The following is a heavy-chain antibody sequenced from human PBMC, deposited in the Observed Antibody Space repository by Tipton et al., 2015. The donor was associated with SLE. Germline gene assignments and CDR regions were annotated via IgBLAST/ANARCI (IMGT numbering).Heavy chain of an antibody. CDR2: IYHSGST. J-gene: IGHJ4*02. D-gene: IGHD5-12*01. CDR1: GYSISSGYY. Sequence: TLSLTCAVSGYSISSGYYWGWIRQPPGKGLEWIGSIYHSGSTYYNPSLKSRVTISVDTSKNQFSLKLSSVTAADTAVYYCARENSGLDDDYFDYWGQGTLVTVSS. CDR3: ARENSGLDDDYFDY. V-gene: IGHV4-38-2*02.